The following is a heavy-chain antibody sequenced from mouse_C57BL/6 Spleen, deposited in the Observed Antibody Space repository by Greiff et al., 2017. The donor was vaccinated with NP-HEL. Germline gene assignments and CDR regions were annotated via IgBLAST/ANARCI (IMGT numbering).Heavy chain of an antibody. J-gene: IGHJ1*03. CDR2: IRNKANGYTT. Sequence: EVKVEESGGGLVQPGGSLSLSCAASGFTFTDYYMSWVRQPPGTALEWLGFIRNKANGYTTEYSASVKGRFTISRDNSQSILYLQMNALRAEDSATYYCARYYYGSRYFDVWGTGTTVTVSS. CDR1: GFTFTDYY. V-gene: IGHV7-3*01. CDR3: ARYYYGSRYFDV. D-gene: IGHD1-1*01.